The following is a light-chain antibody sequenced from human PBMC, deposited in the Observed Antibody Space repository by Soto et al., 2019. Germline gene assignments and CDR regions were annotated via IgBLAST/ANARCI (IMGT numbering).Light chain of an antibody. Sequence: QSALTQPASVSGSPGQSITISCTRTSSDVGAYNYVSWYQQHPGKAPKLMIYDVTNRPSGVSNRFSGSKSGNTASLTISGLQAEDEADYYCSSYTVSSTLVFGGGTKVTVL. J-gene: IGLJ3*02. CDR1: SSDVGAYNY. V-gene: IGLV2-14*01. CDR2: DVT. CDR3: SSYTVSSTLV.